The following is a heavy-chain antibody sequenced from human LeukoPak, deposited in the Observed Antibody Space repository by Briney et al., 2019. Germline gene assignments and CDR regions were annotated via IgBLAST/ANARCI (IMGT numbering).Heavy chain of an antibody. V-gene: IGHV3-7*01. Sequence: PAGGSLRLSCAASGFTFSDYWVDWVRQAPGQGLEWVANIKEDGSAKNYLDSVKGRFTISRDNAKNSLYLQMNNLRDEDTAVYYCARNRGWQQFDYWGEGTLVTVSS. CDR2: IKEDGSAK. CDR3: ARNRGWQQFDY. J-gene: IGHJ4*02. CDR1: GFTFSDYW. D-gene: IGHD4-23*01.